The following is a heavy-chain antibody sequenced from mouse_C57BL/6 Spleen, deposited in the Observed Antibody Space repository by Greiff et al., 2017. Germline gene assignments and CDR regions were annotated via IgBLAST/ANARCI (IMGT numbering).Heavy chain of an antibody. CDR3: ARQGSSYFALDY. Sequence: EVKLEESGGGLVKPGGSLKLSCAASGFTFSSYTMSWVRQTPEKRLEWVATISGGGGNTYYPDSVKGRFTISRDNAKNTLYLQMSSLRSEDTALYYCARQGSSYFALDYWGQGTTLTVSS. V-gene: IGHV5-9*01. J-gene: IGHJ2*01. CDR1: GFTFSSYT. CDR2: ISGGGGNT. D-gene: IGHD1-1*01.